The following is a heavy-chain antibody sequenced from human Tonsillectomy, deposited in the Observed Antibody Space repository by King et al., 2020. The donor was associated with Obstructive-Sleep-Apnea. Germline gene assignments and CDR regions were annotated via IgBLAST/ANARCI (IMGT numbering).Heavy chain of an antibody. J-gene: IGHJ4*02. V-gene: IGHV4-59*01. D-gene: IGHD6-19*01. CDR2: IYYSGST. CDR3: ARVSYSSGWYHFDY. CDR1: GDSISSYY. Sequence: VQLQESGPGLVKPSETLSLTCTVSGDSISSYYWSWIRQPPGKGLEWIGYIYYSGSTNYNPSLKSRVTISVDTSKNQFSLRLSSVTAADTAVYFCARVSYSSGWYHFDYWGQGTLVTVSS.